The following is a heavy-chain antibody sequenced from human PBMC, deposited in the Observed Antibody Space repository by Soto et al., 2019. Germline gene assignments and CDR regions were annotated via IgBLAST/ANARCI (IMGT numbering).Heavy chain of an antibody. CDR1: GFTFSSYA. J-gene: IGHJ6*03. CDR3: AKEPNYYYYYMDV. Sequence: EVPLLESGGGLVQPGGSLRLSCAASGFTFSSYAMSWVRQAPGKGLEWVSAISGSGVSTYYADSVKGRFTISRDNSKNTLYLQMNSLRAEDTAVYYCAKEPNYYYYYMDVWGKGTTVTVSS. V-gene: IGHV3-23*01. CDR2: ISGSGVST.